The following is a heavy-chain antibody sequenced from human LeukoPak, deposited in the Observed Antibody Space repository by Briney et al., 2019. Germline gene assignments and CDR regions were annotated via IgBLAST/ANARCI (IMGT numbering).Heavy chain of an antibody. Sequence: GGSLRLSCAASGFTFSVYWMTWVRQAPGKGLEWVANIKQDASETYYVDSVKGRFTISRDNAERSLYLQMNRLRAEDTAVYYCARRAIVDVITTGAFDIWGQGTKVTVSS. CDR3: ARRAIVDVITTGAFDI. CDR1: GFTFSVYW. CDR2: IKQDASET. J-gene: IGHJ3*02. D-gene: IGHD3-22*01. V-gene: IGHV3-7*01.